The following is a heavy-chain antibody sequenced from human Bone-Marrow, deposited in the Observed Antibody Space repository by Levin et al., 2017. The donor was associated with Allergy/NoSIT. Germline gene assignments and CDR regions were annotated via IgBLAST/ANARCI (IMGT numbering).Heavy chain of an antibody. Sequence: PGESLKISCAASGFTFNSYGMHWVRQAPDKGLEWVAVISHDGGNKYYADSVKGRIIISRDNSKNTVFLQMNSLRAEDTAVYYCAKGLGYYDILTDAYDIWGQGTMVTVSS. CDR2: ISHDGGNK. D-gene: IGHD3-9*01. CDR1: GFTFNSYG. CDR3: AKGLGYYDILTDAYDI. V-gene: IGHV3-30*18. J-gene: IGHJ3*02.